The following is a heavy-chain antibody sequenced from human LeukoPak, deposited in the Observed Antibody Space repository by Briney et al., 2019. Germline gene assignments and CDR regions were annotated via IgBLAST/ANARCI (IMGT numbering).Heavy chain of an antibody. J-gene: IGHJ4*02. CDR2: INPNSGGT. D-gene: IGHD2-2*02. Sequence: GASVKVSCKASGGTFSSYAISWVRQAPGQGLEWMGRINPNSGGTNYAQKFQGRVTMTRDTSISTAYMELSRLRSDDTAVYYCARGGLVSGYCSSTSCYKDRYFDYWGQGTLVTVSS. CDR1: GGTFSSYA. V-gene: IGHV1-2*06. CDR3: ARGGLVSGYCSSTSCYKDRYFDY.